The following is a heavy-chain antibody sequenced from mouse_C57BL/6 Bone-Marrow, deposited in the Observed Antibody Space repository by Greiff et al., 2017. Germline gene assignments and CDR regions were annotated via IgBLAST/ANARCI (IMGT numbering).Heavy chain of an antibody. Sequence: EVQVVESGPELVKPGASVKISCKASGYSFTDYNMNWVKQSNGKSLEWIGVINPNYGTTSYNQKFKGKATLTVDQSSSTAYMQLNSLTSEDSAVYYCARIHYYGSSYDWYFDVWGTGTTVTVSS. CDR2: INPNYGTT. D-gene: IGHD1-1*01. CDR3: ARIHYYGSSYDWYFDV. V-gene: IGHV1-39*01. J-gene: IGHJ1*03. CDR1: GYSFTDYN.